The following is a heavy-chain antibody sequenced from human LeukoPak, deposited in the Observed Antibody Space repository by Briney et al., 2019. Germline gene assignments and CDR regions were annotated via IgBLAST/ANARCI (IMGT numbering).Heavy chain of an antibody. CDR1: GYTFTSYG. V-gene: IGHV1-18*01. Sequence: ASVKVSCKASGYTFTSYGISWVRQAPGQGLEWMGWISAYNGNTNYAQKFQGRVTITADESTSTAYMELSSLRSEDTAVYYCARERGYCSSTSCPNWFDPWGQGTLVTVSS. CDR2: ISAYNGNT. CDR3: ARERGYCSSTSCPNWFDP. J-gene: IGHJ5*02. D-gene: IGHD2-2*01.